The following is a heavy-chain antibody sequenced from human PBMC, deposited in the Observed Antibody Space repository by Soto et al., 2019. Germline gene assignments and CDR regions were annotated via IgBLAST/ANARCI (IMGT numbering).Heavy chain of an antibody. CDR3: ARGSAYSDYDLEY. V-gene: IGHV3-23*01. CDR1: GCTVSSYA. CDR2: VSGTGGSA. D-gene: IGHD4-17*01. J-gene: IGHJ4*02. Sequence: LRLSCAASGCTVSSYAVTWGRQAPGKGLEWVSGVSGTGGSAYYADSVKGRFTISRDKSTNTLYLHMNSLRAEDTAVYYCARGSAYSDYDLEYWGQGTLVTVSS.